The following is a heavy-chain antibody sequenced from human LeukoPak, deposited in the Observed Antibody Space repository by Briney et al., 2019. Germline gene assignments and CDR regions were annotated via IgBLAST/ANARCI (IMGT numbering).Heavy chain of an antibody. CDR2: ISGSGGST. V-gene: IGHV3-23*01. CDR1: RFTFSSYP. Sequence: GGSLRLSCAASRFTFSSYPMSRVRQAPGKGLEWVSAISGSGGSTYYADSVKGRFTISRDNSKNTLYLQMNSLRAEDTAVYYCAKGQGVTYYYYGMDVWGQGTTVTVSS. J-gene: IGHJ6*02. D-gene: IGHD3-10*01. CDR3: AKGQGVTYYYYGMDV.